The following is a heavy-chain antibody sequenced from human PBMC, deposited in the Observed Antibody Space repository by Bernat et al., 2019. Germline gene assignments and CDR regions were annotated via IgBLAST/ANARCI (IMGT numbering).Heavy chain of an antibody. CDR1: GFTFSSYG. Sequence: QVQLVESGGGVVQPGRSLRLSCAASGFTFSSYGMHWVRQAPGKGLEWVAVIWYDGSNKYYADSVKGRLTISRDNSKNTLYLQMNSLRAEDAAVYYCARGWGTIFGVVYWGQGTLVTVSS. V-gene: IGHV3-33*01. D-gene: IGHD3-3*01. J-gene: IGHJ4*02. CDR3: ARGWGTIFGVVY. CDR2: IWYDGSNK.